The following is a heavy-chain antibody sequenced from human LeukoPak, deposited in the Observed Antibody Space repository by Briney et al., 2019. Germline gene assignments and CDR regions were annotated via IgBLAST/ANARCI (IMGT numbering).Heavy chain of an antibody. J-gene: IGHJ4*02. V-gene: IGHV1-18*01. D-gene: IGHD5-12*01. CDR3: ARGSTDLGVATIRGWFIWYFDY. CDR2: ISAYNGNT. Sequence: GASVKVSCKASGYTFTSYGISWVRQAPGQGLEWMGWISAYNGNTNYAQKLQGRVTMTTDTSTSTAYMELRSLRSDDTAVYYCARGSTDLGVATIRGWFIWYFDYWGQGTLVTVSS. CDR1: GYTFTSYG.